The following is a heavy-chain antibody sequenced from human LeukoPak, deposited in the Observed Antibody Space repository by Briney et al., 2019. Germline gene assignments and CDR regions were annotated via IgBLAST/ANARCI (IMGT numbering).Heavy chain of an antibody. Sequence: GGSLRLSCAASGFTFSDYYMSWIRQAPGKGLEWVSYISSSGSTIYYADLVKGRFTISRDNSKNTLYLQMNFLRAEDTALYYCAKISVVTTPDSDYWGQGTLVTVSS. CDR1: GFTFSDYY. D-gene: IGHD4-17*01. CDR2: ISSSGSTI. CDR3: AKISVVTTPDSDY. V-gene: IGHV3-11*04. J-gene: IGHJ4*02.